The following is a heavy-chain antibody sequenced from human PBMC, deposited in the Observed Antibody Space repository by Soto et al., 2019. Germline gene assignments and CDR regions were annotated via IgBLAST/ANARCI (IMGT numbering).Heavy chain of an antibody. D-gene: IGHD2-15*01. V-gene: IGHV4-39*01. CDR3: ARHKSGSDWLDP. J-gene: IGHJ5*02. CDR2: MFYSGAT. CDR1: GGSISDISYC. Sequence: SESLSLTCTVSGGSISDISYCWGWIRQPPGKGLQWIGCMFYSGATYYNPSLKNRVTLSVDTSNNEFSLKLVSVTAPDTAVYYCARHKSGSDWLDPWGQGTLVTVSS.